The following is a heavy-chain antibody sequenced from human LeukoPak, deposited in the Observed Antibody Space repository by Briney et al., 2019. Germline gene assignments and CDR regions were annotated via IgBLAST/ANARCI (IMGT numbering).Heavy chain of an antibody. Sequence: GGSLRLSCAASGLTFSSYEMNWVRQAPGKGLEWVSYISSSGSTIYYADSVKGRFTISRDNAKNSLYLQMNSLRAEDTAVYYCARDWTYYYDSSGAWELYYYYGMDVWGQGTTVTVSS. CDR3: ARDWTYYYDSSGAWELYYYYGMDV. V-gene: IGHV3-48*03. D-gene: IGHD3-22*01. CDR1: GLTFSSYE. CDR2: ISSSGSTI. J-gene: IGHJ6*02.